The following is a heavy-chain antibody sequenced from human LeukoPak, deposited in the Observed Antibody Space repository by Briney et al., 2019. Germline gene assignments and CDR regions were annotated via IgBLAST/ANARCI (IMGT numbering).Heavy chain of an antibody. D-gene: IGHD3-10*01. CDR3: ARQVGDTYYYGSGSYKVDY. J-gene: IGHJ4*02. CDR1: GGSISSSSYY. V-gene: IGHV4-39*01. Sequence: SETLSLTCTVSGGSISSSSYYWGWIRQPPGKGLEWIGSIYYSGSTYYNPSPKSRVTISVDTSKNQFSLKLSSVTAADTAVYYCARQVGDTYYYGSGSYKVDYWGQGTLVTVSS. CDR2: IYYSGST.